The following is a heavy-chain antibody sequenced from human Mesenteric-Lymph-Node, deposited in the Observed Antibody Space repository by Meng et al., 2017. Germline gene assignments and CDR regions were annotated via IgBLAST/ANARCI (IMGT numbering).Heavy chain of an antibody. J-gene: IGHJ5*02. V-gene: IGHV4-31*03. CDR2: IYYSGSN. CDR1: GGSISSGGYY. CDR3: ARDCEMTVVRGVIITELGFDP. Sequence: QVQLQESGPGLVKPSQTLSLTCTVSGGSISSGGYYWSWIRQHPGKGLEWIGYIYYSGSNYYNPSLKSRVTISVDTSKNQFSLKLSSVTAADTAVYYCARDCEMTVVRGVIITELGFDPWGQRTLVTVSS. D-gene: IGHD3-10*01.